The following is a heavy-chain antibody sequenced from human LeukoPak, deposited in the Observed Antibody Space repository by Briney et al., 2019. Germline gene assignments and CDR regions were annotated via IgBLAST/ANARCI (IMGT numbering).Heavy chain of an antibody. V-gene: IGHV3-48*04. CDR2: ISSSGSSI. D-gene: IGHD6-6*01. Sequence: GGSLRLSYAASGFTFNSYSMNWVRQAPGKGLEWVSYISSSGSSIYYADSVKDRFTISRDNAKNSLYLQMNSLRAEDTAVYYCARELVQKGPSGFDYWGQGTLVTVSS. CDR1: GFTFNSYS. J-gene: IGHJ4*02. CDR3: ARELVQKGPSGFDY.